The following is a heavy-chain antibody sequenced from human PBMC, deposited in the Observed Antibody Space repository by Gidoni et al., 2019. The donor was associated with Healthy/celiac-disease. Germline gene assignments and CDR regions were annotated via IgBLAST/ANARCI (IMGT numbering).Heavy chain of an antibody. Sequence: QLQLQESGPGLVKPSETLALTCTGSGGYISSSSYYWGWLRPPPGTGLVGFGSVYYSGSTYYNPFLKRRVTISVDTSKNQFSLKLSSVTAADTALYYCARRDVVVVAPVDYWGQGTLVTVSS. V-gene: IGHV4-39*01. CDR2: VYYSGST. J-gene: IGHJ4*02. CDR3: ARRDVVVVAPVDY. CDR1: GGYISSSSYY. D-gene: IGHD2-15*01.